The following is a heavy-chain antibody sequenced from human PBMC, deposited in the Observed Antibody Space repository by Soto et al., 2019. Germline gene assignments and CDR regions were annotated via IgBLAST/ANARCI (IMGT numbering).Heavy chain of an antibody. CDR2: IRGSGGRT. D-gene: IGHD5-12*01. Sequence: PGGSLRLSCAVSGFSFSTYVMSWVRQAPGKGLEWVSSIRGSGGRTYYADSVKGRFTISRDNSKNTVFLQMNSLRAEDTAVYYCAKSGMATINRDDYYFDYWGQGTLVTVSS. CDR3: AKSGMATINRDDYYFDY. V-gene: IGHV3-23*01. CDR1: GFSFSTYV. J-gene: IGHJ4*02.